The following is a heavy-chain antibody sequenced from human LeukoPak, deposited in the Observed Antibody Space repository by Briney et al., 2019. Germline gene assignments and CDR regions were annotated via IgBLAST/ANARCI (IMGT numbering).Heavy chain of an antibody. V-gene: IGHV3-64*01. CDR2: ISSNGGST. CDR1: GFTFSSYA. CDR3: ARGIQHDY. Sequence: GGSLSLSCAASGFTFSSYAMHWVRQAPGKGLEYVSAISSNGGSTYYANSVKGRFTISRDNSKNTLYLQMGSLRAEDMAVYYCARGIQHDYWGQGTLVTVSS. J-gene: IGHJ4*02.